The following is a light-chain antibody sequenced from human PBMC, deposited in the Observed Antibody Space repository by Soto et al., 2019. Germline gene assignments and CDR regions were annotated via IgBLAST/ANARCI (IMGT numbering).Light chain of an antibody. J-gene: IGKJ3*01. V-gene: IGKV1-27*01. CDR1: QGISNY. CDR2: AAS. CDR3: QKYNSAPPFT. Sequence: DIQMTQSPSSLSASVGDRVTITCRASQGISNYLAWYQQKPGKIPHLLIYAASTWQSGVPSRFSGSGSGTDFTLTICSLQPEDVATCYCQKYNSAPPFTFGPGTRVAIK.